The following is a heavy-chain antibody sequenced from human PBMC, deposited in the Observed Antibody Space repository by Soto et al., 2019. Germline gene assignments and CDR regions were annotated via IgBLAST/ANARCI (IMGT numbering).Heavy chain of an antibody. CDR3: ASPWAPRGAYMDV. D-gene: IGHD1-26*01. CDR2: IYYSGST. V-gene: IGHV4-39*01. J-gene: IGHJ6*03. Sequence: QLQLQESGPGLVKPSETLSLTCTVSGGSISSSSYYWGWIRQPPGKGLEWIGSIYYSGSTYYNPSLKSRVTISVDTSKNQFSLKLSSVTAADTGVYYCASPWAPRGAYMDVWGKGTTVTVSS. CDR1: GGSISSSSYY.